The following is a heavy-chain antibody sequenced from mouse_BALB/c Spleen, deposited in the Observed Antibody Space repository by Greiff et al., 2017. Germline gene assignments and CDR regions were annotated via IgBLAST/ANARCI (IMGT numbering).Heavy chain of an antibody. Sequence: EVQLVESGGGLVKPGGSLKLSCAASGFTFSDYYMYWVRQTPEKRLEWVATISDGGSYTYYPDSVKGRFTISRDNAKNNLYLQMSSLKSEDTAMYYCARSIHYYGYPDYWGQGTTLTVSS. V-gene: IGHV5-4*02. D-gene: IGHD1-2*01. J-gene: IGHJ2*01. CDR2: ISDGGSYT. CDR1: GFTFSDYY. CDR3: ARSIHYYGYPDY.